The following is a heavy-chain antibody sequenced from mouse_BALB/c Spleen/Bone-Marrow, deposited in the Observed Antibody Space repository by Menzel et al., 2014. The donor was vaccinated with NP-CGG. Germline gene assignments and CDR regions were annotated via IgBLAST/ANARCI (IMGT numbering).Heavy chain of an antibody. J-gene: IGHJ4*01. CDR1: GLTFSSYA. V-gene: IGHV5-9-3*01. CDR3: ARSLYDYDAMDY. CDR2: ISSGGSYT. Sequence: EVQLVESGGGLVKPGGSLKLSCAASGLTFSSYAMSWVRQTPEKRLEWVATISSGGSYTYYADSGKGRLTISRDNAKNTLYLQMSSLRSEDTAMYYCARSLYDYDAMDYWGQGTSVTVSS. D-gene: IGHD1-1*01.